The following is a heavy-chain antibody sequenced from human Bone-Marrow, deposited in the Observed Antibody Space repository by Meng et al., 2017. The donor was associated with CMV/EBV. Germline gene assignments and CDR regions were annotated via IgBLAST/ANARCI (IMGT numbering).Heavy chain of an antibody. CDR1: FSLSTSGVS. Sequence: FSLSTSGVSVGWIRQPPGKALEWLALIYWNDDKHYSPSLKSRLTITKDTSKNQVVLTMTNMDPVDTATYYCAHRDIAIVLKYDWFDPWGQGTLVTVSS. J-gene: IGHJ5*02. D-gene: IGHD2-15*01. CDR3: AHRDIAIVLKYDWFDP. CDR2: IYWNDDK. V-gene: IGHV2-5*01.